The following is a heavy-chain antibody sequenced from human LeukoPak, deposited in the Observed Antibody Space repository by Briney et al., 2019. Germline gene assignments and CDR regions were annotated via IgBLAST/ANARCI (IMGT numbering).Heavy chain of an antibody. CDR2: ISGGGDIT. CDR1: GFNFANHA. Sequence: GGSLRLSCAASGFNFANHAMSWVRETPGKGLEWVSAISGGGDITYYADTVKGRFTISSDNSKDTLFLQLHSLRPGDTAVYYCVRADTPATANYWGQGTLVPISS. CDR3: VRADTPATANY. D-gene: IGHD2-21*02. V-gene: IGHV3-23*01. J-gene: IGHJ4*02.